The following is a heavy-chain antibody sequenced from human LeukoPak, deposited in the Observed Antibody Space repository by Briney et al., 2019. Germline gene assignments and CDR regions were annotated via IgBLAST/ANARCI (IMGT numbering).Heavy chain of an antibody. CDR1: GYTFTTHG. J-gene: IGHJ5*02. CDR3: ARDRGYCSGGSCYRNWFDP. CDR2: ISAYNGNT. Sequence: GASVKVSCKASGYTFTTHGISWVRQAPGQGLEWMGWISAYNGNTNYAQKLQGRVTMTTDTSTSTAYMELRSLRSDDTAVYYCARDRGYCSGGSCYRNWFDPWGQGTLVTVSS. V-gene: IGHV1-18*01. D-gene: IGHD2-15*01.